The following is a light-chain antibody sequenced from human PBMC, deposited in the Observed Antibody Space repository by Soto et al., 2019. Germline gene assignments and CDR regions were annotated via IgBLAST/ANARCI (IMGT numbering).Light chain of an antibody. CDR2: DNN. J-gene: IGLJ2*01. Sequence: QAVVTQPPSVSAAPGQKVTISCSGSSSNIGNNYVSWYQQLPGTAPKLLIYDNNKRPSGIPDRFSGSKSGTSATLGITGLQTGDEADYYCGTWDSSLSARGVFGGGTQLTVL. V-gene: IGLV1-51*01. CDR3: GTWDSSLSARGV. CDR1: SSNIGNNY.